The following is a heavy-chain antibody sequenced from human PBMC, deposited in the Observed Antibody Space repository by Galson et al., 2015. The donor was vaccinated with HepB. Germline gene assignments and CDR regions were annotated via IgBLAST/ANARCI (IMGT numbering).Heavy chain of an antibody. J-gene: IGHJ3*02. D-gene: IGHD6-13*01. CDR2: TYYRSNWYK. CDR3: ARGIAAAGHALDI. Sequence: CAISGDSVSSNSAVWSWIRQSPSRGLEWLGRTYYRSNWYKDDAVSVKGRITINPDTSKNQLSLHLNSVTPDDTAVYYCARGIAAAGHALDIWDQGTMVTVSS. V-gene: IGHV6-1*01. CDR1: GDSVSSNSAV.